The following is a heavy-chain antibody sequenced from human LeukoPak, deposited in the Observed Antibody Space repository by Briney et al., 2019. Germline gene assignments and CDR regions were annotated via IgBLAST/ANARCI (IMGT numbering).Heavy chain of an antibody. D-gene: IGHD6-13*01. CDR1: GGSISSYY. CDR3: ARHGGHSGAYSSSWYDWFDP. CDR2: IYYSGST. J-gene: IGHJ5*02. V-gene: IGHV4-59*08. Sequence: PSETLSLTCTVSGGSISSYYWSWIRQPPGKGLEWIGYIYYSGSTNYNPSLKSRVTISVDTSKNQFSLKLSSVTAADTAVYYCARHGGHSGAYSSSWYDWFDPWGQGTLVTVSS.